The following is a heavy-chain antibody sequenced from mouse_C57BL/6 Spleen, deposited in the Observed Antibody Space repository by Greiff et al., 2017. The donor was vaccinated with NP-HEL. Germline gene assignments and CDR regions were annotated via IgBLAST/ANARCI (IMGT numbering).Heavy chain of an antibody. J-gene: IGHJ2*01. CDR1: GYTFTSYW. V-gene: IGHV1-69*01. D-gene: IGHD4-1*01. CDR3: ASQTGTGDY. CDR2: IDPSDSYT. Sequence: QVQLQQPGAELVMPGASVKLSCKASGYTFTSYWMHWVKQRPGQGLEWIGEIDPSDSYTNYNQKFKGKSTLTVDKSSSTAYMQLSSLTSEDSAVYYCASQTGTGDYWGQGTTLTDSS.